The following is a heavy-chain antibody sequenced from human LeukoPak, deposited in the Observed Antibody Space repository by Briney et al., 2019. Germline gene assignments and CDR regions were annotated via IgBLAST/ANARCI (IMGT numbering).Heavy chain of an antibody. J-gene: IGHJ4*02. Sequence: GGSLRLSCAASGFIFSSYWMTWVRQAPGKGLEWVANIKQAGSENSYVDSVKGRFTISRDNAKNSLYLQINSLRAEDTAVYYCAKGPHCSGGSCYPDPFDYWGQGTLVTVSS. V-gene: IGHV3-7*03. CDR2: IKQAGSEN. CDR3: AKGPHCSGGSCYPDPFDY. CDR1: GFIFSSYW. D-gene: IGHD2-15*01.